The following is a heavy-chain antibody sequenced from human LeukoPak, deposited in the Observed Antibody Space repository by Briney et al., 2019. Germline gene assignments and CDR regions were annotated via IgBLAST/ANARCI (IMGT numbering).Heavy chain of an antibody. CDR1: GFTFSSYA. Sequence: GGSLRLSCAASGFTFSSYAMSWVRQAPGKGLEWVSAISGSGGSTYYADSVKGRFTISRDNAKNSLYLQMNSLRAEDTAVYYCARDGYSSGWFGDYWGQGTLVTVSS. D-gene: IGHD6-19*01. CDR3: ARDGYSSGWFGDY. CDR2: ISGSGGST. V-gene: IGHV3-23*01. J-gene: IGHJ4*02.